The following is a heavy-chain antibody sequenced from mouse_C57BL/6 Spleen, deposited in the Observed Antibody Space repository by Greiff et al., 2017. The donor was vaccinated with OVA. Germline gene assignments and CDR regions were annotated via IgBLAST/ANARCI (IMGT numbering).Heavy chain of an antibody. CDR1: GYTFTSYW. D-gene: IGHD2-5*01. V-gene: IGHV1-59*01. J-gene: IGHJ4*01. CDR2: IDPSDSYT. Sequence: VQLQQSGAELVRPGTSVKLSCKASGYTFTSYWMHWVKQRPGQGLEWIGVIDPSDSYTNYNQKFKGKATLTVDTSSSTAYMQLSSLTSEDSAVYYCAGSNYGFYAMDYWGQGTSVTVSS. CDR3: AGSNYGFYAMDY.